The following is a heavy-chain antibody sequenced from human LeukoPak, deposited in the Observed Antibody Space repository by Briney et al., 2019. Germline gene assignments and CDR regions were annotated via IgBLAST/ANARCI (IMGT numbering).Heavy chain of an antibody. J-gene: IGHJ4*02. CDR3: AKTKYYYDSSGYTPFDY. CDR2: ISGSGGST. CDR1: GFTFSSYA. Sequence: GGSLRLSCAASGFTFSSYAMSWVRQAPGKGLESVSAISGSGGSTYYADSVKGRFSISRDNSKNTLYLQMNSLRAEDTAVYYCAKTKYYYDSSGYTPFDYWGQGTLVSVSS. V-gene: IGHV3-23*01. D-gene: IGHD3-22*01.